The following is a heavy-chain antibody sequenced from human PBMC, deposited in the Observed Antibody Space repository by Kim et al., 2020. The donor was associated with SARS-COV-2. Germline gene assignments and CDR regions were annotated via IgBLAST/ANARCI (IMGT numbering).Heavy chain of an antibody. CDR3: ARADDIVVVPAAIGYYYYGMDV. D-gene: IGHD2-2*01. J-gene: IGHJ6*02. V-gene: IGHV1-46*01. Sequence: ASVKVSCKASGYTFTSYYMHWVRQAPGQGLEWMGIINPSGGSTSYAQKFQGRVTMTRDTSTSTVYMELSSLRSEDTAVYYCARADDIVVVPAAIGYYYYGMDVWGQGTTVTVSS. CDR2: INPSGGST. CDR1: GYTFTSYY.